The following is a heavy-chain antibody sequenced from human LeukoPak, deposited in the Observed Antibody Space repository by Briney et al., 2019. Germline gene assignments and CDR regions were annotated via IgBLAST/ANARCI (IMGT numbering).Heavy chain of an antibody. CDR3: ARDYDDYGDYQGY. CDR2: IYSGGST. J-gene: IGHJ4*02. Sequence: GGSLRLSCTTSGFNFRAYWMGWVRQAPGKGLEWVSVIYSGGSTYYADSVKGRFTISRDNSKNTLYLQMNSLRAEDTAVYYCARDYDDYGDYQGYWGQGTLVTVSS. D-gene: IGHD4-17*01. CDR1: GFNFRAYW. V-gene: IGHV3-53*01.